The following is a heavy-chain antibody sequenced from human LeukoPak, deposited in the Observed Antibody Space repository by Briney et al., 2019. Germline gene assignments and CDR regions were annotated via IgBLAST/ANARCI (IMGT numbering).Heavy chain of an antibody. Sequence: GGSLRLSCAASGFSFRNYGIHWVRQAPGKGLEWVAIIWNDGSNKYYGDSVKGRFTISRDNSKNTLYLQMNSLRAEDTAVYYCAKVGGPTDYWGQGTLVTVSS. J-gene: IGHJ4*02. V-gene: IGHV3-33*06. CDR3: AKVGGPTDY. CDR1: GFSFRNYG. CDR2: IWNDGSNK. D-gene: IGHD2-15*01.